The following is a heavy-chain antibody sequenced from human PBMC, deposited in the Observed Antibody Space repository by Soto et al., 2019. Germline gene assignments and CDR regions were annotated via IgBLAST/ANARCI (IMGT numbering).Heavy chain of an antibody. Sequence: PGGSLRLSCAASVFTFSSYAMHWVRQAPGKGLEWVAVISYDGSNKHYADSVKGRFTISRDNSKNTLYLQMNSLRAEDTAVYYCARDREKYSSSSYNWFDPWGQGTLVTVSS. J-gene: IGHJ5*02. CDR3: ARDREKYSSSSYNWFDP. D-gene: IGHD6-6*01. CDR1: VFTFSSYA. CDR2: ISYDGSNK. V-gene: IGHV3-30-3*01.